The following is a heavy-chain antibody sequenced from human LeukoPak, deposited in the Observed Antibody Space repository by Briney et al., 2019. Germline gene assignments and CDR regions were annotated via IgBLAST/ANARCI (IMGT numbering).Heavy chain of an antibody. J-gene: IGHJ6*02. V-gene: IGHV3-21*01. CDR1: GFTFSSYS. CDR3: ARDLWAVAGYYGMDV. D-gene: IGHD6-19*01. CDR2: ISSSSSYI. Sequence: KPGGSLRLSCAASGFTFSSYSMNWVRQAPGKGLEWVSSISSSSSYIYYADSVKGRFTISRDNAKNSLYLQMNSLRAEDTAVYYCARDLWAVAGYYGMDVWGQGTTVTASS.